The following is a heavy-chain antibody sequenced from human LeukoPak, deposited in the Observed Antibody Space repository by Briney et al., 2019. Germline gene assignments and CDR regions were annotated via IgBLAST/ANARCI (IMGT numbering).Heavy chain of an antibody. J-gene: IGHJ4*02. V-gene: IGHV4-59*01. Sequence: KPSETLSLTCTVSGGSISSYYWSWIRQPPGKGLEWIGYIYYSGCTNYNPSLKSRVTISVDTSKNQFSLKLSSVTAADTAVYYCARFKGYYDSSGLYYFDYWGQGTLVTVSS. CDR1: GGSISSYY. CDR3: ARFKGYYDSSGLYYFDY. CDR2: IYYSGCT. D-gene: IGHD3-22*01.